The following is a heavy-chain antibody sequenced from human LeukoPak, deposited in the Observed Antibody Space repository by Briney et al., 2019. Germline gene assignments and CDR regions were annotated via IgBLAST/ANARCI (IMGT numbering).Heavy chain of an antibody. J-gene: IGHJ3*02. CDR3: ARGLTGRNDAFDI. D-gene: IGHD3-9*01. Sequence: PSQTLSLTCTVSGGSISSYYWSWIRQPPGKGLEWIGYIYYSGSTNYNPSLKSRVTISVDTSKNQFSLKLSSVTAADTAVYYCARGLTGRNDAFDIWGQGTMVTVSS. V-gene: IGHV4-59*01. CDR2: IYYSGST. CDR1: GGSISSYY.